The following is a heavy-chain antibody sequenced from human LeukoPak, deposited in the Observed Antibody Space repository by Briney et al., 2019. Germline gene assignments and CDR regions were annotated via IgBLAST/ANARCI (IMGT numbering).Heavy chain of an antibody. Sequence: PGGSLRLSCAASGFTFSSYGMHWVRQAPGKGLEWVAVISYDGSNKYYADSVKGRFTISRDNSKNTLYLQMNSLRADDTAVYYCAKDSSSSNKYYGMDVWGQGTTVTVSS. CDR2: ISYDGSNK. CDR1: GFTFSSYG. V-gene: IGHV3-30*18. J-gene: IGHJ6*02. CDR3: AKDSSSSNKYYGMDV. D-gene: IGHD1/OR15-1a*01.